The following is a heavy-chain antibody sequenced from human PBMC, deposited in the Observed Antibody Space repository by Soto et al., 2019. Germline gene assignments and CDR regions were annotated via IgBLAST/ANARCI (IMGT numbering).Heavy chain of an antibody. CDR3: ARTLSWRRGPFDS. Sequence: EVQLVESGGGHIPPGGSLRLSCAASGHIYYPYSMKCVRRAPGKGLEWVSYISGSSQTIFYADSVRGRFTISRDNANNSTYLQMVSLRDEDTAVYYCARTLSWRRGPFDSWGQGTLVTVSS. CDR2: ISGSSQTI. V-gene: IGHV3-48*02. CDR1: GHIYYPYS. J-gene: IGHJ4*02. D-gene: IGHD2-15*01.